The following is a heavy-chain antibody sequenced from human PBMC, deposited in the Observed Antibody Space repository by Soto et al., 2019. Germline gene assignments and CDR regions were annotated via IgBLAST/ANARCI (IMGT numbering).Heavy chain of an antibody. CDR2: ISAYNGNT. V-gene: IGHV1-18*01. CDR1: GYTFTSYG. Sequence: SVKVSCKASGYTFTSYGISWVRQAPVQGLEWMGWISAYNGNTNYAQKLQGRVTMTTDTSTSTAYMELRSLRSDDTAVYYCARVTYYYDSSGYSTFDYWGQGTLVTVSS. J-gene: IGHJ4*02. D-gene: IGHD3-22*01. CDR3: ARVTYYYDSSGYSTFDY.